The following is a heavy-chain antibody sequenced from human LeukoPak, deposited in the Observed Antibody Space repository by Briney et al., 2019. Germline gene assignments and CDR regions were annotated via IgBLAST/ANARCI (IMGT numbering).Heavy chain of an antibody. J-gene: IGHJ3*01. Sequence: GGSLRLSCAASGXTFSFYSVHWVRQAPGKGLEWVAVISFDGTNKYYADSVKGRFTISRDNSKNTLSLQMNSLRAEDTAIHYCASSTVTTRGVGDFDLWGHGTWVTVSS. CDR1: GXTFSFYS. CDR2: ISFDGTNK. V-gene: IGHV3-30-3*01. CDR3: ASSTVTTRGVGDFDL. D-gene: IGHD4-17*01.